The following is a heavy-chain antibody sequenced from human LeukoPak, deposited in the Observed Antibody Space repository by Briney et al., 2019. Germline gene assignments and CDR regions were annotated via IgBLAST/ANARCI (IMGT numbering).Heavy chain of an antibody. CDR2: IYHSGST. J-gene: IGHJ1*01. V-gene: IGHV4-4*02. Sequence: SETPAPTRAVSGGPISSSNWGSWVRQPPGKGLEWIGEIYHSGSTNYNPSLKSRVTISVDTSKNQFSLKLSSVTAADTAVYYCARVYSSGWYIIKHWGQGTLVTVSS. CDR3: ARVYSSGWYIIKH. D-gene: IGHD6-19*01. CDR1: GGPISSSNW.